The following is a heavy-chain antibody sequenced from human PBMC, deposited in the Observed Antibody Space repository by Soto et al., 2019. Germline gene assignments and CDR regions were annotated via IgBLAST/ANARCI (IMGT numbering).Heavy chain of an antibody. Sequence: KSSETLSLTCTVSGGSISSDYWSWIRQPAGKGLEWIGRIYSSGSTNYNPSLKSRVTMSVDTSKNQFSLKVSSVTAADTAVYYCARDSPVPVVGTYYYYGIDVWGHGTTVTVSS. V-gene: IGHV4-4*07. J-gene: IGHJ6*02. CDR1: GGSISSDY. CDR2: IYSSGST. CDR3: ARDSPVPVVGTYYYYGIDV. D-gene: IGHD1-1*01.